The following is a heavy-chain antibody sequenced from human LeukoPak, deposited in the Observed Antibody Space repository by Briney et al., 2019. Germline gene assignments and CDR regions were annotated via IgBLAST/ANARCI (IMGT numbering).Heavy chain of an antibody. V-gene: IGHV3-7*01. Sequence: PGGSLRLSCAVSGFTFSSYWMSWVRQAPGKGLEWVANIKEDGTDKNYEDSVKGRFTISRDNAKNSLYLQMNSLRAEDTAVYYCAREIPGAMTAFDIWGQGTRVTVSS. D-gene: IGHD2-2*01. CDR1: GFTFSSYW. J-gene: IGHJ3*02. CDR3: AREIPGAMTAFDI. CDR2: IKEDGTDK.